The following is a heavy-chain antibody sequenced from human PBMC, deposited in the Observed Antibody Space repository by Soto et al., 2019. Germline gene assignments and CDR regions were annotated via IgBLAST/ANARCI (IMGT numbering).Heavy chain of an antibody. D-gene: IGHD6-19*01. CDR2: ISANNGNT. V-gene: IGHV1-18*01. J-gene: IGHJ4*02. Sequence: QAQLVQSGTEVEKPGASVKVSCKASGYTFTSYAISWVRQAPGQGLEWMGWISANNGNTNYAQKLQGRVTTTADTSTSTAYMELRSLRSDDTAVYYCARGWGGIVVAGTRLDYWGQGTLVTVSS. CDR3: ARGWGGIVVAGTRLDY. CDR1: GYTFTSYA.